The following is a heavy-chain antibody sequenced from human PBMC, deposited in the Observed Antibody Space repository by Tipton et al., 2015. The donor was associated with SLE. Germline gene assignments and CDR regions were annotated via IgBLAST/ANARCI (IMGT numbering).Heavy chain of an antibody. J-gene: IGHJ3*02. D-gene: IGHD3-3*01. Sequence: TLSLTCAVSGGSISGYYWSWIRQPPGKGLEWIGNIFYSGSTNFIPNGYTNYIPSLKSRVTISVDTSNSQFSLKLTSVTAADTAVYYCASGDFWSGSPVDAFDMWGQGTMVSVSS. CDR2: IFYSGSTNFIPNGYT. V-gene: IGHV4-59*12. CDR1: GGSISGYY. CDR3: ASGDFWSGSPVDAFDM.